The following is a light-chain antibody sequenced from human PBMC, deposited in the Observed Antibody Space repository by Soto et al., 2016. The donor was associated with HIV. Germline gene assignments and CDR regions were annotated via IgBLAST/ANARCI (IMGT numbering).Light chain of an antibody. Sequence: SYELTQPTSVAVAPGKTATITCGGNNIGGKSVHWYQQKAGQAPVLVVYDDSDRPSGIPDRFSGSSSGNTGSLTITGTQAEDEADYYCNSRDSSGNQWVFGGGTKLTVL. CDR1: NIGGKS. J-gene: IGLJ3*02. CDR2: DDS. CDR3: NSRDSSGNQWV. V-gene: IGLV3-21*01.